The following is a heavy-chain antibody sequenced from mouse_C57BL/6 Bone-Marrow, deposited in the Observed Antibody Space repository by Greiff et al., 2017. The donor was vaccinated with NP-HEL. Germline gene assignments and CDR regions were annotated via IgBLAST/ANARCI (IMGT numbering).Heavy chain of an antibody. D-gene: IGHD1-1*01. CDR1: GFSLTSYG. CDR3: RELLRGNAMDY. V-gene: IGHV2-9*01. J-gene: IGHJ4*01. Sequence: QVQLKESGPGLVAPSQSLSITCTVSGFSLTSYGVDWVRQPPGKGLEWLGVIWGGGSTNYNSALMTRMSINKDNSESQVFLNMTSLQAEDTSIYYGRELLRGNAMDYWGQGTSVTVSS. CDR2: IWGGGST.